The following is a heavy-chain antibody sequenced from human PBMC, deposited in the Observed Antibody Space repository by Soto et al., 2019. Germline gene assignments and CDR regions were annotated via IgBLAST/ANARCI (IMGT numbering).Heavy chain of an antibody. J-gene: IGHJ4*02. CDR1: GFTFSNAW. Sequence: GGSLRLSCAASGFTFSNAWMNWVRQAPGKGLEWVGRTKSKTDGGTTDYAAPVKGRFTISRDDSKNTLYLQMNSLKTEDTAVYYCTTETRIVGATDVVDFDYWGQGTLVTVSS. CDR3: TTETRIVGATDVVDFDY. V-gene: IGHV3-15*07. D-gene: IGHD1-26*01. CDR2: TKSKTDGGTT.